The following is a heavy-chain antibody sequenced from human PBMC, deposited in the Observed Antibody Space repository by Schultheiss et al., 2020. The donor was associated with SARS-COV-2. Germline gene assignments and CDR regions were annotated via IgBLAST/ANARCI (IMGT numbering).Heavy chain of an antibody. CDR2: ISGSGGST. V-gene: IGHV3-23*01. D-gene: IGHD6-19*01. J-gene: IGHJ6*02. CDR3: ARGAWALAGPPPPHHSNGMDV. Sequence: GGSLRLSCAASGFTFSSYAMSWVRQAPGKGLEWVSAISGSGGSTYYADSVKGRFTISRDNSKNTLYLQMNSLRDEDTAVYYCARGAWALAGPPPPHHSNGMDVWGQGTTVTVSS. CDR1: GFTFSSYA.